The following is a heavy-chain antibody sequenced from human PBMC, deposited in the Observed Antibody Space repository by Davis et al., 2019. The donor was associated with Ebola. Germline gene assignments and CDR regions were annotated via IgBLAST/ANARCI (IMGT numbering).Heavy chain of an antibody. V-gene: IGHV3-30*02. CDR1: GFTFSSYW. CDR2: IRYDGSNE. D-gene: IGHD3-3*01. CDR3: AYSGDLWGALDH. J-gene: IGHJ4*02. Sequence: PGGSLRLSCAASGFTFSSYWMHWVRQAPAKGLEWVSCIRYDGSNEYYADSVKGRFTISRDNSKNTLYLQMNNLRAEDTAVYYCAYSGDLWGALDHWGQGTLVTVSP.